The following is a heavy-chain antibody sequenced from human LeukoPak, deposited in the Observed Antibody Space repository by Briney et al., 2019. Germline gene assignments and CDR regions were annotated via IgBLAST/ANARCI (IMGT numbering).Heavy chain of an antibody. CDR1: GFTFRDSW. V-gene: IGHV3-7*01. CDR2: INQDGSHK. J-gene: IGHJ4*02. Sequence: GGSLRLSCAASGFTFRDSWMHWVRQAPGKGLEWVANINQDGSHKYYVDSVGGRFIISRDAATNSVHLQMNSLRAEDTAVYYCARDRGFTSYDYWGQGILVTVSS. D-gene: IGHD5-12*01. CDR3: ARDRGFTSYDY.